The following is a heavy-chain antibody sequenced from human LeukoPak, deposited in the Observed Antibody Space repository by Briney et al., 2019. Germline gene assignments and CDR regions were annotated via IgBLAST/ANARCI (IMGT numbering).Heavy chain of an antibody. CDR3: AKAAIVDSSDYDLDY. J-gene: IGHJ4*02. D-gene: IGHD3-22*01. CDR2: IDGSGNST. CDR1: GFTFSSYA. Sequence: GGSLRLSCAASGFTFSSYAMSWVRQAPGKGLEWVSVIDGSGNSTYYADSVKGRFTISRDNSKNTLYLQMNSLRAEDTAVYYCAKAAIVDSSDYDLDYWGQGALVTVSS. V-gene: IGHV3-23*01.